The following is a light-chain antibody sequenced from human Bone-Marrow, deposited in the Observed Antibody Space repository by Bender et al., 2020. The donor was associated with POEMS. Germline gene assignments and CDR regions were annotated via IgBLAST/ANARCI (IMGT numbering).Light chain of an antibody. V-gene: IGLV2-14*03. J-gene: IGLJ2*01. Sequence: QSALTQPASVSGSPGQSITLSCTGSTEDIGNYNYVSWYQQHPGKAPQLLIYDVFSRPSEVSDRFSGSNSGNTASLTISGLQAEDEADYYCASYTATNIISFGGGTRLTVL. CDR1: TEDIGNYNY. CDR3: ASYTATNIIS. CDR2: DVF.